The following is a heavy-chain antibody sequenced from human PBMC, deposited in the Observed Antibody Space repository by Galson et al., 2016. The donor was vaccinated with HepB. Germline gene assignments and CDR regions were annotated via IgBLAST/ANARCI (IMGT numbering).Heavy chain of an antibody. CDR3: ARADRVGLEPDGLDV. J-gene: IGHJ6*02. Sequence: TLSLTCTISGDSFKNAGHYWTWVRQHPGKGLEWIGYIYYGGRPFYNPSLKGRVSISGDTSRNQFSLSLSSVTAADTAVYYCARADRVGLEPDGLDVWGQGTTVIVSS. D-gene: IGHD1-1*01. V-gene: IGHV4-31*03. CDR2: IYYGGRP. CDR1: GDSFKNAGHY.